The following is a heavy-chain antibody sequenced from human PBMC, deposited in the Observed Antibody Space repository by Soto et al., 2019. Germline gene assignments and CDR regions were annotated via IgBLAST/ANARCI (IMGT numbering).Heavy chain of an antibody. Sequence: PSETLSLTCAVYGGSFSGCYWSWIRQPPGKGLEWIGEINHSGSTNYNPSLRSRVTISVDTSKNQFSLKLSSVTAADTAVYYCARGPLRSPLFYDSSGYYRYWGQGTLVTVSS. J-gene: IGHJ4*02. V-gene: IGHV4-34*01. CDR1: GGSFSGCY. D-gene: IGHD3-22*01. CDR2: INHSGST. CDR3: ARGPLRSPLFYDSSGYYRY.